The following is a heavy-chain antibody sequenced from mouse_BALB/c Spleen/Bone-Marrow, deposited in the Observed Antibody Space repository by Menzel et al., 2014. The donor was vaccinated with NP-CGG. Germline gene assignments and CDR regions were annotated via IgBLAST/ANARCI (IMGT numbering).Heavy chain of an antibody. V-gene: IGHV1-28*01. J-gene: IGHJ3*01. CDR3: ARRVITTGPGFAY. CDR2: IDPFNGDT. Sequence: EVQLQQSGPELMKPGASVKISCKASGYSFTSYYMHWVKQSHGKSLEWIGYIDPFNGDTNYNQKFKGKATLTVDKSSSTAYMHLSSLTSADSAVYYCARRVITTGPGFAYWGQGTLVTVSA. CDR1: GYSFTSYY. D-gene: IGHD2-4*01.